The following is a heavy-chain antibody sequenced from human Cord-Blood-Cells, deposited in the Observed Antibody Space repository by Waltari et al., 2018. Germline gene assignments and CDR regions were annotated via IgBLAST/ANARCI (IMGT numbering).Heavy chain of an antibody. CDR3: ARDGRTTVTTHYYYMDV. CDR2: IYTSGST. Sequence: QVQLQESGPGLVKPSETLSLTCTVSGGSISSYYWSWIRQPAGKGLEWIGRIYTSGSTNYNPSLKSRVTMSVDTSKNQFSLKLSSVTAADTAVYYCARDGRTTVTTHYYYMDVWGKGTTVTVSS. D-gene: IGHD4-4*01. V-gene: IGHV4-4*07. J-gene: IGHJ6*03. CDR1: GGSISSYY.